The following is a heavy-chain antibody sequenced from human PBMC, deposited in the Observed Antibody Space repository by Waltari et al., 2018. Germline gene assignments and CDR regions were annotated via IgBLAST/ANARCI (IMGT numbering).Heavy chain of an antibody. V-gene: IGHV3-48*01. J-gene: IGHJ3*02. CDR1: GFHFSTYH. D-gene: IGHD5-12*01. CDR3: ARGRDGYIQDVFDI. CDR2: ISSSTTT. Sequence: EVQLVESGGGLVQPGESLRLSCAASGFHFSTYHMNWVRQAPGKGLEWVSYISSSTTTYYADYVKGRFTISRDNAKNSLYLQMNSLRAEDTALYYCARGRDGYIQDVFDIWGQGTMVSVSS.